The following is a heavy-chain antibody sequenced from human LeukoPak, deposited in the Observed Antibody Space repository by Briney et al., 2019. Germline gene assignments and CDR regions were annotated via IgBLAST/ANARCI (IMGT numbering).Heavy chain of an antibody. J-gene: IGHJ4*02. CDR2: IYPGYSDT. CDR1: GYSFTSYW. D-gene: IGHD2-21*02. CDR3: ARLRRLGGDWD. Sequence: ESLKISRNGSGYSFTSYWIGWVRQMPGKGLDLMVIIYPGYSDTRYSPSFQGQVTISADKSISTAYLQWSSLKASDTAMYYCARLRRLGGDWDWGQGTLVTVSS. V-gene: IGHV5-51*01.